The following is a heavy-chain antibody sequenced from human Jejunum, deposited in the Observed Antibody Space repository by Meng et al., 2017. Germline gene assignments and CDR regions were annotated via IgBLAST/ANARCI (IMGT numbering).Heavy chain of an antibody. CDR2: ISSSGSAI. D-gene: IGHD2-2*01. Sequence: GESLKISCAASGFTFSSYEMNWVRQAPGKGLEWVSYISSSGSAIYYADSVKGRFTISRDNAKNSLYLQMNSLRAEDTAVYYCAREGYDCSSVSCYGFDHQNRYYGMDVWGQGTTVTVSS. V-gene: IGHV3-48*03. J-gene: IGHJ6*02. CDR3: AREGYDCSSVSCYGFDHQNRYYGMDV. CDR1: GFTFSSYE.